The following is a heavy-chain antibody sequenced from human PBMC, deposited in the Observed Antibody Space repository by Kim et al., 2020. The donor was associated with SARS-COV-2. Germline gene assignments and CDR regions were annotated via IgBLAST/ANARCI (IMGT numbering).Heavy chain of an antibody. Sequence: GGSLRLSCVASGFTFDTYAMSWVRQAPGKGLEWVSVISGNGVNKFYADSVRGRLTVCRDNSKNTLYLQMNSLRDEDTALYYCAKVVVMDGYNYYYYYGMDVWGQGTAVTVSS. V-gene: IGHV3-23*01. CDR3: AKVVVMDGYNYYYYYGMDV. D-gene: IGHD3-22*01. CDR1: GFTFDTYA. J-gene: IGHJ6*02. CDR2: ISGNGVNK.